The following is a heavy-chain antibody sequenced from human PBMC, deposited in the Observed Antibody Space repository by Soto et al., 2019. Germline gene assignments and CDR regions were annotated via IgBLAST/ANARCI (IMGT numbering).Heavy chain of an antibody. D-gene: IGHD6-19*01. CDR1: GSTFSIYA. CDR2: IIPIFGTA. Sequence: QVQLVQSGAEVKKPGSSVKVSCKASGSTFSIYAISWVRQAPGQGLEWMGVIIPIFGTANYAQKCQGRVTITADESTSTAYMELSSLRSEDTAVYYCARGYTVAGKVAWFDPWGQGTLVTVSS. V-gene: IGHV1-69*01. J-gene: IGHJ5*02. CDR3: ARGYTVAGKVAWFDP.